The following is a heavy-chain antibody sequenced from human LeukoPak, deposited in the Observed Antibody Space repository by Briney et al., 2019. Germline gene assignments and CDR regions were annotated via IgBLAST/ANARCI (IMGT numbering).Heavy chain of an antibody. CDR1: GGTFISYA. CDR3: ARAPASYGAIDY. CDR2: IIPILGIA. V-gene: IGHV1-69*04. D-gene: IGHD5-18*01. Sequence: GASVKVSCKASGGTFISYAISWVRQAPGQGLEWMGRIIPILGIANYAQKFRGRVTITADKSTSTAYMELSSLRSEDTAVYYCARAPASYGAIDYWGQGTLVTVSS. J-gene: IGHJ4*02.